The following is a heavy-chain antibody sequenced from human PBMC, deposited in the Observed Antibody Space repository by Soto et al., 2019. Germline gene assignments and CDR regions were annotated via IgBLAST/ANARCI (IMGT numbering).Heavy chain of an antibody. J-gene: IGHJ4*02. CDR2: INLSGGST. CDR1: GYTFTSYY. D-gene: IGHD2-15*01. CDR3: ARQYCSGGSCYTLDY. Sequence: ASVKVSCKASGYTFTSYYMHWVRQAPGQGLEWMGIINLSGGSTSYAQKFQGRVTMTRDTSTSTVYMELSSLRSEDTAVYYCARQYCSGGSCYTLDYWGQGTLVTVSS. V-gene: IGHV1-46*01.